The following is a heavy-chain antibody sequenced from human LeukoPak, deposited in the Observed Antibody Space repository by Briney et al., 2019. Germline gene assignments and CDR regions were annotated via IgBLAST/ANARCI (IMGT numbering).Heavy chain of an antibody. V-gene: IGHV4-39*01. CDR1: GGSFSSSSYY. CDR3: ANLYGSSGPPFRY. CDR2: IYYSGST. D-gene: IGHD3-22*01. J-gene: IGHJ4*02. Sequence: SQTLSLTCTVSGGSFSSSSYYWGWIRQPPGKGLEWIGSIYYSGSTYYNPSLKSRVTISVDTSKNQFSLKLSSVTAADTAVYYCANLYGSSGPPFRYWGQGTLVTVSS.